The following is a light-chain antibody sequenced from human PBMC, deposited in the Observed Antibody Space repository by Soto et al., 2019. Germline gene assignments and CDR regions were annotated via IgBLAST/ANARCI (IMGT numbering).Light chain of an antibody. CDR2: EGS. CDR3: CSYAGSRTLYV. CDR1: SSDVGSYNL. V-gene: IGLV2-23*01. J-gene: IGLJ1*01. Sequence: QSALTQPASVSGSPGQSITISCTGTSSDVGSYNLVSWYQQHTGKAPKLMIYEGSKRPSGVSNRFSGSKSGNTASLTISGLQAEDEADYYCCSYAGSRTLYVFGTGTKVTVL.